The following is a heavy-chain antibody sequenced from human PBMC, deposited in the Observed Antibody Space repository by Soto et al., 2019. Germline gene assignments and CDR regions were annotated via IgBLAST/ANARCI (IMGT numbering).Heavy chain of an antibody. J-gene: IGHJ4*02. CDR3: AKDRYGDYGGIDY. V-gene: IGHV3-23*01. Sequence: SGGSLKLSCAASGFTFSTYAMILVSQAPGKGLEWVSVITGSGGSTYYADSVKGRFTISRDTSKNTLFLQMNSLRAEDTAVYYCAKDRYGDYGGIDYWGQGTMVTVSS. CDR2: ITGSGGST. CDR1: GFTFSTYA. D-gene: IGHD4-17*01.